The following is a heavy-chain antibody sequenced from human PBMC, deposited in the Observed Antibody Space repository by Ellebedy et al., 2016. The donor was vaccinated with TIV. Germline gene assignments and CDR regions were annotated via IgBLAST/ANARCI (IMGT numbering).Heavy chain of an antibody. D-gene: IGHD5-12*01. CDR1: GFPFINHA. CDR2: ICGSGIYI. V-gene: IGHV3-23*01. J-gene: IGHJ3*01. Sequence: GESLKISCAASGFPFINHALSCVRQAPGSGLEWVSAICGSGIYIEYADSVKGRVTISIDNSKNTLYLQMSSLRAEDTAIYYCVKARLQGSAYDVWGQGTAVTVSS. CDR3: VKARLQGSAYDV.